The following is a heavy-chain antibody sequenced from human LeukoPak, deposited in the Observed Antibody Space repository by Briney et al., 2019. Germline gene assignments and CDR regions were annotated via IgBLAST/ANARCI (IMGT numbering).Heavy chain of an antibody. CDR1: GGTFSSYA. Sequence: GASVKVSCKASGGTFSSYAISWVRQAPGQGLEWMGGIIPIFGTANYAQKFQGRVTITADESTSTAYMELRSLRSDDTAVYYCARGSNRYSSSWYGYWGQGTLVTVSS. D-gene: IGHD6-13*01. CDR2: IIPIFGTA. CDR3: ARGSNRYSSSWYGY. V-gene: IGHV1-69*13. J-gene: IGHJ4*02.